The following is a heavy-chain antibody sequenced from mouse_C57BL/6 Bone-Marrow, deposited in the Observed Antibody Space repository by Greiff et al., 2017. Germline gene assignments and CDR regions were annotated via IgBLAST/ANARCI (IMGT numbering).Heavy chain of an antibody. CDR3: ARRRTGTYAMDY. CDR1: GYTFTDYY. CDR2: INPYNGGT. D-gene: IGHD4-1*01. V-gene: IGHV1-19*01. Sequence: EVQLQQSGPVLVKPGASVKMSCKASGYTFTDYYMNWVKQSHGKSLEWIGVINPYNGGTSYNQKFKGKATLTVDKSSSTAYMELNSLTSEDSAVYYCARRRTGTYAMDYWGQGTSVTVSS. J-gene: IGHJ4*01.